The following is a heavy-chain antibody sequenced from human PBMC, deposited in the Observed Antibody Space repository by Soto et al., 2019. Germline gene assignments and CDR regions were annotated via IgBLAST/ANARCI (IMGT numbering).Heavy chain of an antibody. CDR1: GGSISSVDYY. V-gene: IGHV4-30-4*01. J-gene: IGHJ5*02. CDR2: IYYSRST. D-gene: IGHD3-3*01. CDR3: GRANGVRGLEWFLYHSWSAP. Sequence: SETLSLTCTVSGGSISSVDYYWSWIRQPPGKGLEWIGYIYYSRSTYYNPSLKSRVTISVDTSKNQFSLKLSSVTAADTAVYYCGRANGVRGLEWFLYHSWSAPWGHGNLVTVSS.